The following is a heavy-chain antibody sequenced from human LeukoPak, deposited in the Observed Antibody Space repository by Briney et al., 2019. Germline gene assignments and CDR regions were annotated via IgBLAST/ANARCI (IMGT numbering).Heavy chain of an antibody. J-gene: IGHJ4*02. CDR3: ARDRQRYYGSGSYYATDF. D-gene: IGHD3-10*01. CDR1: GFTFSSYE. Sequence: GGSLRLSCAASGFTFSSYEMNWVRQAPGKGLEWVSYISSSGSTIYYADSVKGRFTISRDNAKNSLYLQMNSLRAEDTAVYYCARDRQRYYGSGSYYATDFWGQGTLVTVSS. V-gene: IGHV3-48*03. CDR2: ISSSGSTI.